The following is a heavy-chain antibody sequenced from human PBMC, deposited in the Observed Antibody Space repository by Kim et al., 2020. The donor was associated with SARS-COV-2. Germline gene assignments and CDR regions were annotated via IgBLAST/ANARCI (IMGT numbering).Heavy chain of an antibody. CDR3: ARSMGGWSLSYYFAV. D-gene: IGHD1-26*01. CDR1: GFSFSSYE. Sequence: GGSLRLSCRGSGFSFSSYEMNWIRQSPGRGLEWVAYSSSSGATTYYSASVRGRFTISRDNTEESLHLQMNSLRDEDTAVYFCARSMGGWSLSYYFAVGGRETRVPIST. J-gene: IGHJ4*02. CDR2: SSSSGATT. V-gene: IGHV3-48*03.